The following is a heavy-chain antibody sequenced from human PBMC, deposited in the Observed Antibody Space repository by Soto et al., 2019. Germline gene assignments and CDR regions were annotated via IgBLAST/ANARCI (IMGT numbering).Heavy chain of an antibody. CDR2: IYYTGST. CDR3: ARDEGGLPLGYHGVDV. Sequence: SETLSLTCTVSGCSISSGDYYWSWIRQPPGRGLEWIGHIYYTGSTYSNPSVMSRLTISVDRSQNQFSLKLSSVTAADTAIYYCARDEGGLPLGYHGVDVWGQGTTVTVSS. J-gene: IGHJ6*02. CDR1: GCSISSGDYY. V-gene: IGHV4-30-4*01. D-gene: IGHD2-2*03.